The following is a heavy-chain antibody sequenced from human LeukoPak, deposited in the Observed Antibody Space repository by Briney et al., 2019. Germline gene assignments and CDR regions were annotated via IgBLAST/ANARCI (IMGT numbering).Heavy chain of an antibody. D-gene: IGHD1-26*01. Sequence: SSVTVSCKASGYIFIGFYLHGVRPAPGQGLEWMGRIDPNSGATDYAQKFQGRATKTRDTSISTAYMELRGRRSDDTVVYYCARDWGSGTYASWGEGPLITVSS. J-gene: IGHJ5*02. CDR3: ARDWGSGTYAS. CDR1: GYIFIGFY. CDR2: IDPNSGAT. V-gene: IGHV1-2*05.